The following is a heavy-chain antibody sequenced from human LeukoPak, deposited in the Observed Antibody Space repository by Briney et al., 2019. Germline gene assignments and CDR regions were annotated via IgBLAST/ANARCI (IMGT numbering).Heavy chain of an antibody. CDR3: AKASGPHHYYYYMDV. Sequence: GGSLRLSCAASGFTFSDYYMSWIRQAPGKGLEWVSYISSSGSTIYYADSVKGRFTISRDNAKNSLYLQMNSLRAEDMALYYCAKASGPHHYYYYMDVWGKGTTVTVSS. D-gene: IGHD5-12*01. CDR2: ISSSGSTI. J-gene: IGHJ6*03. CDR1: GFTFSDYY. V-gene: IGHV3-11*01.